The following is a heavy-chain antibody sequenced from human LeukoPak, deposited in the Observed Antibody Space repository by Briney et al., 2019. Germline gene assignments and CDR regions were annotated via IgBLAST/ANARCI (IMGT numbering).Heavy chain of an antibody. V-gene: IGHV3-30-3*01. D-gene: IGHD6-19*01. CDR1: GISFSSNA. J-gene: IGHJ4*02. CDR3: ARDKAGGWYATFDY. CDR2: ISYHGNTI. Sequence: PGGSLRLSCAASGISFSSNAMHWVRQAPGKGLEWVAVISYHGNTIQYADSVKGRFTISRDNSKNTLFLQMISLKPEDTAVYYCARDKAGGWYATFDYWGQGTLVTVSS.